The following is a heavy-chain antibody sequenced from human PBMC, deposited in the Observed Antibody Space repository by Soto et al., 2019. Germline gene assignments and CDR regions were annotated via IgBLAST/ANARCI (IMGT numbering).Heavy chain of an antibody. V-gene: IGHV4-59*08. D-gene: IGHD6-13*01. CDR2: IYYSGST. Sequence: SETLSLTYTVSGGSISSYYWSWIRQPPGKGLEWIGYIYYSGSTNYNPSLKSRVTISVDTSKNQFSLKLSSVTAADTAVYYCAGTPIAAAATYYYYYMDVWGKGTTVTVSS. CDR3: AGTPIAAAATYYYYYMDV. J-gene: IGHJ6*03. CDR1: GGSISSYY.